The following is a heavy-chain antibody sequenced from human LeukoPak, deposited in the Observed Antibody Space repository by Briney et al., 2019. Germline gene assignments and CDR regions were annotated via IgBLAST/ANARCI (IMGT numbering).Heavy chain of an antibody. J-gene: IGHJ3*02. V-gene: IGHV1-69*06. Sequence: SVKVSCTASGYTFTSYGISWVRQAPGQGLEWMGGIIPIFGTANYAQRFQGRVTITADKSTSSAYMELRSLRSDDTAVYYCARDGHRRYYYDSSGREDAFDIWGQGTMVTVSS. CDR3: ARDGHRRYYYDSSGREDAFDI. CDR1: GYTFTSYG. CDR2: IIPIFGTA. D-gene: IGHD3-22*01.